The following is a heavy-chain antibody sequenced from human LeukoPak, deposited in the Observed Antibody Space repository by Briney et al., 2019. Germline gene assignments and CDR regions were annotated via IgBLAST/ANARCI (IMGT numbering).Heavy chain of an antibody. V-gene: IGHV1-46*01. CDR2: INPSGGTT. CDR3: ARDAYNYYYSDY. J-gene: IGHJ4*02. CDR1: GYTFTVYY. Sequence: GASVKVSCTASGYTFTVYYMHWVRQAPGQGLEWMGLINPSGGTTTYAQKFQGRVTMTRDTSTSTVYMELSSLRSEDTAVYYCARDAYNYYYSDYWGQGTLVTVSS. D-gene: IGHD5-24*01.